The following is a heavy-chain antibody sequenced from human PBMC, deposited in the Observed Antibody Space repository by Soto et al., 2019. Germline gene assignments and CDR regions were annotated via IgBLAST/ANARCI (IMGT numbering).Heavy chain of an antibody. D-gene: IGHD3-9*01. V-gene: IGHV3-21*01. J-gene: IGHJ6*02. Sequence: GGSLRLSCAASGFTFSSYSMNWVRQAPGKGLEWVSSISSSSSYIYYADSVKGRFTISRDNAKNSLYLQMNSLRAEDTAVYYCARDLLMFNYDILTGYYQFPGMNGMDVWGQGTTVTVSS. CDR3: ARDLLMFNYDILTGYYQFPGMNGMDV. CDR1: GFTFSSYS. CDR2: ISSSSSYI.